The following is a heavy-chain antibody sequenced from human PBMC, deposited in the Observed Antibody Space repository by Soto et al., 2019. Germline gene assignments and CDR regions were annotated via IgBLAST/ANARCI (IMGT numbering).Heavy chain of an antibody. V-gene: IGHV3-7*01. J-gene: IGHJ5*02. Sequence: EVQLVESGGGLVQPGGSLRLSCAASGFTFSSYWMSWVRQAPGKGLEWVANIKQDGSEKYYVDSGKGRFTISRDNAKNSLYLQMNSLRAEDTAVYYCARDQTTVTTGGWFDPWGQGTLVTVSS. CDR2: IKQDGSEK. CDR3: ARDQTTVTTGGWFDP. D-gene: IGHD4-17*01. CDR1: GFTFSSYW.